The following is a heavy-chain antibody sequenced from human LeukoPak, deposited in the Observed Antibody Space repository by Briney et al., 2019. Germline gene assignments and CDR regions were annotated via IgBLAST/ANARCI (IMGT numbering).Heavy chain of an antibody. J-gene: IGHJ4*02. CDR1: GGSISGSSYN. V-gene: IGHV4-39*07. CDR2: LYYSGST. Sequence: SETLSLTCNVSGGSISGSSYNWAWIRQPPGKGLEWIGCLYYSGSTNYNPSLKSRVTISVDTSKNQFSLKLSSVTAADTAVYYCARSRAADGSYFDYWGQGTLVTVSS. D-gene: IGHD3-10*01. CDR3: ARSRAADGSYFDY.